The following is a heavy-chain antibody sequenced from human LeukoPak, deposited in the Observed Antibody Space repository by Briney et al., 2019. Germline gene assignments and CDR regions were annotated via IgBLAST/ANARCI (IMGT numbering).Heavy chain of an antibody. J-gene: IGHJ4*02. V-gene: IGHV4-38-2*02. CDR1: GYSISSGYY. D-gene: IGHD3-3*01. Sequence: SETLSLTCTVSGYSISSGYYWGWIRQPPGKGLEWIGSIYHSGSTYYNPSLKSRVTISVDTSKNQFSLKLSSVTAADTAVYYCARAMRDYDFWSGYLEYFDYWGQGTLVTVSS. CDR3: ARAMRDYDFWSGYLEYFDY. CDR2: IYHSGST.